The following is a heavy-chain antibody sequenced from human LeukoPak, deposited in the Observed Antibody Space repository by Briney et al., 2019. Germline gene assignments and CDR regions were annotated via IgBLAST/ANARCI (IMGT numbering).Heavy chain of an antibody. CDR3: ARGSMILRYFDY. V-gene: IGHV4-34*01. CDR2: INHSGST. CDR1: GGSFSGYY. Sequence: PSETLSLTCAVYGGSFSGYYWSWIRQPPGKGLEWIGEINHSGSTNHNPSLKSRVTISVDRSKNQFSLKLSSVTAADTAVYYCARGSMILRYFDYWGQGTLVTVSS. D-gene: IGHD3-22*01. J-gene: IGHJ4*02.